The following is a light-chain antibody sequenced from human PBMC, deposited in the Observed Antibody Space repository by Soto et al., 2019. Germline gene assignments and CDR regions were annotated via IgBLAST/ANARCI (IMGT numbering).Light chain of an antibody. Sequence: TQPASVSGSRGQSITISCTGSNRDIGAYHLVSWYQQYPDTAPKLIIYEVRNRPSGVSYRFTGSRSGNTASLTISALQADDESTFYRSSYTTTSTLLFGGGTKVTVL. CDR1: NRDIGAYHL. J-gene: IGLJ3*02. CDR3: SSYTTTSTLL. CDR2: EVR. V-gene: IGLV2-14*01.